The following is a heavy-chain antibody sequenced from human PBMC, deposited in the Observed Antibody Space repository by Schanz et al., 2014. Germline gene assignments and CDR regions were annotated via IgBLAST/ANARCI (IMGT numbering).Heavy chain of an antibody. CDR1: GGTFSSYA. D-gene: IGHD6-13*01. V-gene: IGHV1-69*04. CDR3: ARDVAAAGNYYYYFGMDV. CDR2: IIPILGME. Sequence: QVQLVQSGAEVKKPGSSVKVSCKASGGTFSSYAFSWVRQAPGQGLEWMGKIIPILGMENYAQKFQGRVTITADISTSTAYMELRNLRSDDTAVYYCARDVAAAGNYYYYFGMDVWGQGTTVTVSS. J-gene: IGHJ6*02.